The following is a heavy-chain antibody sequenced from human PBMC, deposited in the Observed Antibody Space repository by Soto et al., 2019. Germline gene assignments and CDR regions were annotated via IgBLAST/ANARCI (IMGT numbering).Heavy chain of an antibody. CDR3: VRGPDYEGYFDY. V-gene: IGHV1-69*12. CDR1: GTTFSNYA. J-gene: IGHJ4*02. CDR2: IILPFGTP. Sequence: QVRLVQSGAEVQKTGSSVKVSCKASGTTFSNYAIGWVRQAPGQGLEWMGGIILPFGTPNYAQKLQGRVTITAAESMTRAFMELRGLRSEDTAVYFCVRGPDYEGYFDYWGQGTLVTVSS. D-gene: IGHD3-22*01.